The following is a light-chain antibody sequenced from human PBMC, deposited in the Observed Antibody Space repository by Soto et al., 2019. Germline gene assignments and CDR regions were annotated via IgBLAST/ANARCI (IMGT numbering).Light chain of an antibody. CDR2: DTS. CDR1: QSVSSY. CDR3: QQYGSSPRT. Sequence: EIVLTQSPGTLSLSVGERVTLSCRASQSVSSYLAWYQQTPGQAPRLLIYDTSNRATGTPDRFSGSGSGTDFTLTISRLEPEDFTVYYCQQYGSSPRTFGEGTKVEIK. V-gene: IGKV3-20*01. J-gene: IGKJ4*01.